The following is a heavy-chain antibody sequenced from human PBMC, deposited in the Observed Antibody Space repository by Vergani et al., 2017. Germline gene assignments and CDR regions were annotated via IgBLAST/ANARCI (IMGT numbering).Heavy chain of an antibody. J-gene: IGHJ3*02. CDR3: ARAGLGAFDI. CDR1: GFTFSSYS. V-gene: IGHV3-21*04. Sequence: EVQLVESGGGLVKPGGSLRLSCAGSGFTFSSYSMNWVRQAPGKGLEWVSSISSSSSYIYYTDSVKGRFTLSRDNAKNSLYLQMNSLRAEDTALYHCARAGLGAFDIWGQGTMVTVSS. CDR2: ISSSSSYI.